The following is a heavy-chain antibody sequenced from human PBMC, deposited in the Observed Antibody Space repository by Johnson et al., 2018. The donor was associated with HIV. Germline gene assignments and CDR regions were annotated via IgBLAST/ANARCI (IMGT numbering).Heavy chain of an antibody. J-gene: IGHJ3*02. CDR3: ARDNGAVAGPEGAFDI. CDR2: ISYDGSNK. V-gene: IGHV3-30*19. Sequence: QVQLVESGGGVVQPGGSLRLSCAGSGFTFSSYGMHWVRQAPGKGLEWVAVISYDGSNKYYADSVKGRFTISRDNSKNTLYVQMNSLRDEDTAVYYCARDNGAVAGPEGAFDIWGQGTMVTVSS. D-gene: IGHD6-19*01. CDR1: GFTFSSYG.